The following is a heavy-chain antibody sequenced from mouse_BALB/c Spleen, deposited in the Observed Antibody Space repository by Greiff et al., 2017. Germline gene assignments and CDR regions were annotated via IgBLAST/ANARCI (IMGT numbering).Heavy chain of an antibody. V-gene: IGHV1-9*01. D-gene: IGHD4-1*01. CDR2: ILPGSGST. CDR3: ARRLTGTAY. J-gene: IGHJ3*01. Sequence: VQLHQSGAELMKPGASVKISCKATGYTFSSYWIEWVKQRPGHGLEWIGEILPGSGSTNYNEKFTGKATFTADTSSNTAYMQLSSLTSEDSAVYDCARRLTGTAYWGQGTLVTGSA. CDR1: GYTFSSYW.